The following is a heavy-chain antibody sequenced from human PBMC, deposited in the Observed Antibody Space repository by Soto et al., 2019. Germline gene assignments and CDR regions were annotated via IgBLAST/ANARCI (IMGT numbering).Heavy chain of an antibody. CDR2: IYYTGTT. CDR3: ARLYTYCYYHFYQ. V-gene: IGHV4-31*03. CDR1: GDSISGGNYY. Sequence: SETLSLTCTVSGDSISGGNYYWTWIRQHPGRGLEWIGYIYYTGTTHYSPSLQSRVTMSVDTSKNQISLTLTSLTPADTAVYFCARLYTYCYYHFYQWGQGTRGTVSS. J-gene: IGHJ4*02. D-gene: IGHD3-22*01.